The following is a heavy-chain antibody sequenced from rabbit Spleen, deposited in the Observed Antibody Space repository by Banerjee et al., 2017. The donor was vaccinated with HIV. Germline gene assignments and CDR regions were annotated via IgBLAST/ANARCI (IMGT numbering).Heavy chain of an antibody. CDR1: GFDFHSNA. V-gene: IGHV1S40*01. D-gene: IGHD1-1*01. CDR2: IYAGSSGSP. CDR3: ARWGSGFNVDL. J-gene: IGHJ4*01. Sequence: LTCKASGFDFHSNAVCWVRQAPGKGLEWIGCIYAGSSGSPYYASWASGRFTISKASSTTVTLQMTSLTATDTATYFCARWGSGFNVDLWGPGTLVTVS.